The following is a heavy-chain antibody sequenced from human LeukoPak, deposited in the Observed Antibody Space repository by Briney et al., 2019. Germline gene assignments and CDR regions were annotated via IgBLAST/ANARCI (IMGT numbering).Heavy chain of an antibody. CDR3: ARDATRGGDNDY. CDR2: INHNGNVN. CDR1: GFTFSSYW. Sequence: PGGSLRLSCAASGFTFSSYWMNLASQAPGKGLEWVASINHNGNVNYYVDSVKGRFTISRDNAKNSLYLQMNSLRAEDTAVYYCARDATRGGDNDYWGQGTRVIVSS. V-gene: IGHV3-7*01. D-gene: IGHD2-21*02. J-gene: IGHJ4*02.